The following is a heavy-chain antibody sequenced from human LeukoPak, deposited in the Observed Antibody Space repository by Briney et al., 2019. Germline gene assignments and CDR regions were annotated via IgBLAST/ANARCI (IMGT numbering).Heavy chain of an antibody. CDR2: INPSGGST. D-gene: IGHD1-1*01. J-gene: IGHJ6*03. CDR1: GYTFTSYY. Sequence: ASVKVSCKASGYTFTSYYMHWVRQAPGQGLEWMGIINPSGGSTSYAQKFQGRVTMTRDMSTSTAYMELRSLRSDDTAVYYCARVLRGWTTTYYYYYMDVWGKGTTVTISS. CDR3: ARVLRGWTTTYYYYYMDV. V-gene: IGHV1-46*01.